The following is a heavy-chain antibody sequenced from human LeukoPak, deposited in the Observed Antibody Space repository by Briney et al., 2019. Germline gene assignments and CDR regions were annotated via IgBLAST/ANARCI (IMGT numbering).Heavy chain of an antibody. Sequence: GGSLRLSCAASGFTFSYYSMNWVRQAPGKGLEWVSSMSTISGLIYYADSVEGRFTVSRDNAKNSLYLQMNSLRAEDTAVYYRAREFDVGTSGAGFWGQGILVTVSS. V-gene: IGHV3-21*01. J-gene: IGHJ4*02. CDR1: GFTFSYYS. CDR3: AREFDVGTSGAGF. CDR2: MSTISGLI. D-gene: IGHD1-26*01.